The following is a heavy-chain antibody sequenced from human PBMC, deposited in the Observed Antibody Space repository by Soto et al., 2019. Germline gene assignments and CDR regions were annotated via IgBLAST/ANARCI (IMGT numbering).Heavy chain of an antibody. CDR1: GFSLSTSGMC. CDR2: IDWDDDK. Sequence: SGPTLVNPTQTLTLTCTFSGFSLSTSGMCVSWIRQPPGKALEWLARIDWDDDKYYSTSLKTRLTISKDTSKNQVVLTMTNMDPVDTATYYCARRTVLGDYYYYYMDVWGKGTTVTVSS. CDR3: ARRTVLGDYYYYYMDV. D-gene: IGHD3-16*01. V-gene: IGHV2-70*11. J-gene: IGHJ6*03.